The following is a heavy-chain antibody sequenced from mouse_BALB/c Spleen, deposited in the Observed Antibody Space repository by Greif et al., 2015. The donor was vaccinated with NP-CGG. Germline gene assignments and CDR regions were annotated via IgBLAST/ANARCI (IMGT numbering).Heavy chain of an antibody. J-gene: IGHJ4*01. V-gene: IGHV14-3*02. CDR1: GFNIQDTY. CDR3: ARYYRYPYYAMDY. Sequence: EVQLQQSGAELVKPGASVKFSRPASGFNIQDTYMHWVKPRPEPGLEWIGRIDPPNGNPQYDPPFQGKATMTADTSSNTAYLQLSSLTSEDTAVYYCARYYRYPYYAMDYWGQGTSVTVSS. D-gene: IGHD2-14*01. CDR2: IDPPNGNP.